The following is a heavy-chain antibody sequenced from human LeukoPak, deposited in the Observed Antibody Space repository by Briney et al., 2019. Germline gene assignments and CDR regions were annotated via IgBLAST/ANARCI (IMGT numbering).Heavy chain of an antibody. CDR2: IYSGGGT. J-gene: IGHJ6*02. D-gene: IGHD3-16*01. V-gene: IGHV3-66*01. Sequence: GGSLRLSCAASGFTVSSNFMSWVRQAPGKGLEWVSVIYSGGGTYYADSVKGRFTISRDNAKNTLYLQMNSLRAEDTAVYYCARDFGPYGMAVWGQGTTVTVSS. CDR3: ARDFGPYGMAV. CDR1: GFTVSSNF.